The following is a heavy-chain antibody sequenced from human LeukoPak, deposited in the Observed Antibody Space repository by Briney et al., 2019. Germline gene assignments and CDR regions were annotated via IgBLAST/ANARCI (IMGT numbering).Heavy chain of an antibody. D-gene: IGHD3-22*01. CDR3: ARTSSGPYYYYHGMDA. J-gene: IGHJ6*02. Sequence: GGSLRLSCAASGFTFSSYSMNWVRQAPGKGLEWVSSISSSSSYIYYADSVKGRFTISRDNAKNSLYLQMNSLRAEDTAVYYCARTSSGPYYYYHGMDAWGQGTTVTVSS. V-gene: IGHV3-21*01. CDR2: ISSSSSYI. CDR1: GFTFSSYS.